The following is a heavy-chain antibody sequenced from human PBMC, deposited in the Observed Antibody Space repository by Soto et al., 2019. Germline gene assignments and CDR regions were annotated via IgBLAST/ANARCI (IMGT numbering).Heavy chain of an antibody. CDR3: ARGTVTSGRWFGP. Sequence: QVHLVQSETEVKEPGASVTVSCKTSDSTFTGYTINWVRQAPGQGLEWLGWISSLNGNTNYARKYQGRLTMTTNTSAITAYMELRSLRSDDTAVYFCARGTVTSGRWFGPWGQGTLVTVSS. J-gene: IGHJ5*02. V-gene: IGHV1-18*04. CDR2: ISSLNGNT. D-gene: IGHD4-17*01. CDR1: DSTFTGYT.